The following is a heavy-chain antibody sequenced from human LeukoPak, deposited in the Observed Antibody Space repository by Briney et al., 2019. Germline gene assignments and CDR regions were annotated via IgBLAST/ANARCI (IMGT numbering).Heavy chain of an antibody. CDR3: ARDPPHDYGDYYFDY. J-gene: IGHJ4*02. D-gene: IGHD4-17*01. V-gene: IGHV1-2*02. CDR1: GYTFTGYY. CDR2: INPNSGGT. Sequence: GASVKVSCKASGYTFTGYYMQWVRQAPGQGLEWMGWINPNSGGTNYAQKFQGRVTMTRDTSISTAYMELSRLRSDDTAVYYCARDPPHDYGDYYFDYWGQGTLVTVSS.